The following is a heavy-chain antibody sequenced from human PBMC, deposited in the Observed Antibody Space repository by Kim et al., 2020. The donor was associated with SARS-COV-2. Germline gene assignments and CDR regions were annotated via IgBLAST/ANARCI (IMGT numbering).Heavy chain of an antibody. Sequence: ADSEKGRFTISRDNAKNSLYLQMNSRRAEDTAVYFCAKIVVVPSDNYGMDVWGQGTKVTVSS. V-gene: IGHV3-11*06. J-gene: IGHJ6*02. CDR3: AKIVVVPSDNYGMDV. D-gene: IGHD2-2*01.